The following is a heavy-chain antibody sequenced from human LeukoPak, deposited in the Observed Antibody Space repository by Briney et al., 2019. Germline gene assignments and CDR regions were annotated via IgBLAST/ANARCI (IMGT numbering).Heavy chain of an antibody. V-gene: IGHV4-59*08. J-gene: IGHJ3*02. D-gene: IGHD1/OR15-1a*01. CDR1: GGSISSYY. CDR2: IYYSGST. CDR3: ARLEQSLDAFDI. Sequence: SETLSLTCTVSGGSISSYYWSWIRQPPGKGLEWIGYIYYSGSTNYNPSLKSRVTISVDTSKNQFSLKLSSVTAAGTAVYYCARLEQSLDAFDIWGQGTMVTVSS.